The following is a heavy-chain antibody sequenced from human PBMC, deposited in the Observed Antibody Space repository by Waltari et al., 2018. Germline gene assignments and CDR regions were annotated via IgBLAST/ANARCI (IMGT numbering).Heavy chain of an antibody. CDR2: IYYSGST. V-gene: IGHV4-31*03. D-gene: IGHD4-4*01. CDR1: GGSISSGGYY. Sequence: QVQLQESGPGLVKPSQTLSLTCTVSGGSISSGGYYWSWIRQHPGKGLEWIGYIYYSGSTDYNRSLKSRVTISVDTSQNQFSLKLSSVTAADTAVYYCARESGDSNYFDYWGQGTLVTVSS. J-gene: IGHJ4*02. CDR3: ARESGDSNYFDY.